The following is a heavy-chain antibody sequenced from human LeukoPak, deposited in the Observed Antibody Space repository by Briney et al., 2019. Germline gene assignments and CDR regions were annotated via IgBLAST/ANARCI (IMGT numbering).Heavy chain of an antibody. V-gene: IGHV3-23*01. CDR3: AKVRDSRLYYYYGMDV. D-gene: IGHD6-25*01. J-gene: IGHJ6*02. CDR2: ISGSGGST. Sequence: GGSLRLSCTSSGLTFSSYVMTWVRQAPGKGLEWVSAISGSGGSTYYADSVKGRFTISRDNSKNTLYLQMNSLRAEDTAVYYCAKVRDSRLYYYYGMDVWGQGTTVTVSS. CDR1: GLTFSSYV.